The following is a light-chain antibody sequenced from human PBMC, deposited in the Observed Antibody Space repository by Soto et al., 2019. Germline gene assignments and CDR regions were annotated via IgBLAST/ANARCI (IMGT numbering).Light chain of an antibody. V-gene: IGKV1-27*01. CDR1: QGIRNY. J-gene: IGKJ3*01. CDR2: AAS. CDR3: QRYNSAPRT. Sequence: DIQMTQSPSSLSASVGDRVSITCRASQGIRNYLAWYQQKPGRVPKRLIYAASTLQSGVPSRFSGSGSGTDFTLTISSLQPEDVATYYCQRYNSAPRTFGPGTKVDIK.